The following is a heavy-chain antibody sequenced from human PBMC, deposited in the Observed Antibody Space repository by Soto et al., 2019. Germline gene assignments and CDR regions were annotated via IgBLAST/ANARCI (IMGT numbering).Heavy chain of an antibody. Sequence: ASVKVSCKASGYTFTGYYMHWVRQAPGQGLEWMGWINPNSGGTNYAQKFQGRVTMTRDTSISTAYMELSRLRSDDTAVYYCARAYIPVGATGYDYWGQGTLVTVSS. CDR3: ARAYIPVGATGYDY. CDR1: GYTFTGYY. D-gene: IGHD1-26*01. J-gene: IGHJ4*02. V-gene: IGHV1-2*02. CDR2: INPNSGGT.